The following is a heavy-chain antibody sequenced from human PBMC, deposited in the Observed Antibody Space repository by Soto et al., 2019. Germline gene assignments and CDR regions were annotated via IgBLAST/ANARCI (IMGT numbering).Heavy chain of an antibody. Sequence: VSGPTLVNPTQTLTLTCTFSGFSLSTSGVGVGWIRQPPGKALEWLALIYWNDDKRYSPSLKSRLTITKDTSKNQVVLTMTNMDPVDTATYYCAPFRGNYDFWSGINWFDPWGQGTLVTVSS. CDR1: GFSLSTSGVG. J-gene: IGHJ5*02. CDR2: IYWNDDK. D-gene: IGHD3-3*01. CDR3: APFRGNYDFWSGINWFDP. V-gene: IGHV2-5*01.